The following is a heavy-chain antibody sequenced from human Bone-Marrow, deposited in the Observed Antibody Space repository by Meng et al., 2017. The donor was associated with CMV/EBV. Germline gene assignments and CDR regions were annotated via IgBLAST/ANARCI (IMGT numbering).Heavy chain of an antibody. CDR2: IHYSGST. V-gene: IGHV4-31*03. Sequence: SETLSLTCTVSGGSISSGGYYWSWIRQHPGKGLEWIGYIHYSGSTYYNPSLKSRVTISVDTSKNQFSLKLSSVTAADTAVYYCARVVSSHDWFDPWGQGTLVTVSS. CDR3: ARVVSSHDWFDP. CDR1: GGSISSGGYY. J-gene: IGHJ5*02.